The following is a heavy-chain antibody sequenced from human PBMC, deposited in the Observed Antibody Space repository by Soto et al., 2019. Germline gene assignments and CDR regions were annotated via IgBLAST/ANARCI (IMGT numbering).Heavy chain of an antibody. J-gene: IGHJ5*02. V-gene: IGHV3-21*01. Sequence: GGSLRLSCAASGFTFSSYSMNWVRQAPGKGLEWVSSISSSSSYIYYADSVKGRFTISRDNAKNSLYLQMNSLRAEDTAVYYCARDGLLWFGELLRNWFDPWGQGTLDTVSS. CDR3: ARDGLLWFGELLRNWFDP. D-gene: IGHD3-10*01. CDR1: GFTFSSYS. CDR2: ISSSSSYI.